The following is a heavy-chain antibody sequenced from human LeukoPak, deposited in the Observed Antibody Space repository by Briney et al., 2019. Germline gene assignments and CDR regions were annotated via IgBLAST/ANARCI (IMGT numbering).Heavy chain of an antibody. CDR1: GGPIYSYY. V-gene: IGHV4-4*07. CDR3: ARLRFYDSTGYSPGHYMDV. CDR2: LYPGVSP. D-gene: IGHD3-22*01. J-gene: IGHJ6*03. Sequence: SETLSLTCTVSGGPIYSYYWSWIRQTAGKGLEWIGRLYPGVSPNYNPSLKSRVTMSVDTSRKQFALKLNTVTAADTAVYYCARLRFYDSTGYSPGHYMDVWGKGTTVTVSS.